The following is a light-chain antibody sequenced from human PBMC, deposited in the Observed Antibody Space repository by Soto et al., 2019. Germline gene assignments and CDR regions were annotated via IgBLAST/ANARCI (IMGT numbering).Light chain of an antibody. V-gene: IGLV1-51*02. Sequence: QSVLTQPPSVSAAPGQRVTISCSGSSSNIGNNYVSWYQQLPGTAPKLLIYENNKRPSGIPVRFSGSKSGTSATLGITGLQTGGEGDYYCRTWDSRLSVWVVGGGTKVTVL. CDR3: RTWDSRLSVWV. CDR2: ENN. CDR1: SSNIGNNY. J-gene: IGLJ3*02.